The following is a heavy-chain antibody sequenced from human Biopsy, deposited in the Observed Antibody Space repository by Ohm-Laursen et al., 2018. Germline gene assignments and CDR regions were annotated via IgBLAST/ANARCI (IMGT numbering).Heavy chain of an antibody. Sequence: SLRLPCSASGFTFGDSAMHWVRQASGKGLEWIGRIRSKVNNYATAYAASVTGRFTISRDDSKNTAYLQMNSLKTEDTAVYYCTTYDNSGDYRDYWGQGTLVTVSS. J-gene: IGHJ4*02. D-gene: IGHD4-23*01. CDR2: IRSKVNNYAT. V-gene: IGHV3-73*01. CDR1: GFTFGDSA. CDR3: TTYDNSGDYRDY.